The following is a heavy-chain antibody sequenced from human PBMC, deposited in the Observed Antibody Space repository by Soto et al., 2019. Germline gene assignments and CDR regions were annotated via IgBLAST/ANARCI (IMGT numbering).Heavy chain of an antibody. V-gene: IGHV4-59*01. CDR3: ARTVVVGATYFDY. D-gene: IGHD1-26*01. J-gene: IGHJ4*02. Sequence: TSETLSLTCTVSGGSISSYYWSWIRQPPGKGLEWIGYIYYSGSTNYNPSLKSRVTISVDTSKNQFSLKLSSVTAADTAVYYCARTVVVGATYFDYWGQGTLVTVSS. CDR2: IYYSGST. CDR1: GGSISSYY.